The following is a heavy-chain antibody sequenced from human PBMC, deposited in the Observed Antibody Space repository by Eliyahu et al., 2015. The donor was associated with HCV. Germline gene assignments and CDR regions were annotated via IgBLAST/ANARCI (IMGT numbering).Heavy chain of an antibody. Sequence: GKGLEWMGIIYPGDSDTRYSPSFQGQVTISADKSISTAYLQWSSLKASDTAMYYCARHGGDYSEPDAFDIWGQGTMVTVSS. D-gene: IGHD4-17*01. CDR2: IYPGDSDT. V-gene: IGHV5-51*01. CDR3: ARHGGDYSEPDAFDI. J-gene: IGHJ3*02.